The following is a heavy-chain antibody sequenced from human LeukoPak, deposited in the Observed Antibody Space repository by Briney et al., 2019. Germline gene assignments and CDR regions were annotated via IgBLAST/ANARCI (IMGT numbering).Heavy chain of an antibody. J-gene: IGHJ5*02. D-gene: IGHD1-26*01. CDR1: GGTFSSYA. CDR2: IIPIFGTA. V-gene: IGHV1-69*06. Sequence: ASVKVSCKASGGTFSSYAISWVRQAPGQGLEWMGGIIPIFGTANYAQKFQGRVTITADKSTSTAYMELSSLRSEDTAVYYCARGYSGSYWRGNWFDPWGQGTLVTVSS. CDR3: ARGYSGSYWRGNWFDP.